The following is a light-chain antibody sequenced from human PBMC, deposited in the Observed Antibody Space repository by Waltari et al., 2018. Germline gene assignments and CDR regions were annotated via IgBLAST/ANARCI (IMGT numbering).Light chain of an antibody. CDR2: GNT. CDR1: SSHFGAGYD. J-gene: IGLJ2*01. V-gene: IGLV1-40*01. CDR3: QSFDSSLSASV. Sequence: QSVLTQPPSMSGAPGQKVTLPCTGGSSHFGAGYDVHWYQQFPGTSPKLLIFGNTNRPSGVPGRFSGSRSGTSASLAIAGLQSEDEAVYYCQSFDSSLSASVFGGGTKLTVL.